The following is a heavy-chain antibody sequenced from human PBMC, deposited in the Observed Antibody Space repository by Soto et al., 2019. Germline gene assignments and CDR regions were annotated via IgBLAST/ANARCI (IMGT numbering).Heavy chain of an antibody. CDR3: ARGRTDYYGSGSRNWFDP. V-gene: IGHV1-69*01. D-gene: IGHD3-10*01. CDR1: GGTFSSYA. J-gene: IGHJ5*02. Sequence: QVQLVQSGAEVKKPGSSVKVSCKASGGTFSSYAISWVRQAPGQGLEWMGGIIPIFGTANYAQKFQGRVTITADESTSTAYMELSSLRSEETAVYYWARGRTDYYGSGSRNWFDPWGQGTLVTVSS. CDR2: IIPIFGTA.